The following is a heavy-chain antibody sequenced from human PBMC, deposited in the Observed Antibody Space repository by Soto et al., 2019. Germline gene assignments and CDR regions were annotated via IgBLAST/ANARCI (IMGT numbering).Heavy chain of an antibody. D-gene: IGHD3-22*01. CDR1: GGSFSAYY. Sequence: SETLSLTCAVYGGSFSAYYWSWIRQPPGKGLEWIGEITHSGGTSYNPSLKSRVTISVDTSKSQFSLTLTSVTAADRAVYYCARGSVDTDDSSGFYGYWGQGTPVTVSS. J-gene: IGHJ4*02. CDR3: ARGSVDTDDSSGFYGY. V-gene: IGHV4-34*01. CDR2: ITHSGGT.